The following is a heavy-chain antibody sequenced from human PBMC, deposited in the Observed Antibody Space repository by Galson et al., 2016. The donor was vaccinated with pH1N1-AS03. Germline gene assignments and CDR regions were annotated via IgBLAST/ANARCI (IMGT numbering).Heavy chain of an antibody. CDR2: IIPMFGSS. CDR3: DRGDGGNNFDY. Sequence: SVKVSCKASGGTFNTYAITWVRQAPGQGLEWMGGIIPMFGSSDYAQKFQGRVTITTDKSTTTAYMELSRLRSKDPAVYYCDRGDGGNNFDYWGQGTLVTVSS. D-gene: IGHD4-23*01. V-gene: IGHV1-69*05. J-gene: IGHJ4*02. CDR1: GGTFNTYA.